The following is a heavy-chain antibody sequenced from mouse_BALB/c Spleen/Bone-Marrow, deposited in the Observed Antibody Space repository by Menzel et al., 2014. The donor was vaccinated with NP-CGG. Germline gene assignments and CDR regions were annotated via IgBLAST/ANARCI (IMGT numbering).Heavy chain of an antibody. Sequence: QVQLQQSGAELVRPGASVKLSCKASGYSFTSYWMNWVKQRPGQGLEWIGMIHPSDSETRLNQRFKDKATLTVDKSSSTAYMQLSSPTSEDSAVYYCAREREITTVVAGDWYFDVWGAGTTVTVSS. J-gene: IGHJ1*01. CDR1: GYSFTSYW. CDR2: IHPSDSET. CDR3: AREREITTVVAGDWYFDV. D-gene: IGHD1-1*01. V-gene: IGHV1-61*01.